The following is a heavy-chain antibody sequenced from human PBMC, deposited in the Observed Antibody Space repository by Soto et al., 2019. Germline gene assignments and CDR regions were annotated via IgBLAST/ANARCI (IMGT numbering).Heavy chain of an antibody. CDR1: GFTFNNYA. CDR3: AKERWEGYGMDV. CDR2: ISSSGGST. J-gene: IGHJ6*02. Sequence: EVQLLESGGGLVQPGGSLRLSCAASGFTFNNYAMSWVRQAPGKGLEWVSTISSSGGSTYYADSVKGRFTISRDNSRNTRYLQTNSLRVVDRAVYYCAKERWEGYGMDVSGQGITVTVSS. V-gene: IGHV3-23*01. D-gene: IGHD1-26*01.